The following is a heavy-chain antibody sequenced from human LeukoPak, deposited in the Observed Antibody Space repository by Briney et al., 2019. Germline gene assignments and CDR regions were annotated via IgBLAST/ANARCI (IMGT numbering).Heavy chain of an antibody. J-gene: IGHJ6*02. CDR1: GGSISSYY. D-gene: IGHD6-13*01. Sequence: SETLSLTCTVSGGSISSYYWSWIRQPPGKGLEWIGYIYYSGSTNYNPSLKSRVTISVDTSKNQFSLKLSSVTAADTAVYYCARDLSIAAAGDYYYYGMDVWGQGTTVTVS. CDR2: IYYSGST. V-gene: IGHV4-59*01. CDR3: ARDLSIAAAGDYYYYGMDV.